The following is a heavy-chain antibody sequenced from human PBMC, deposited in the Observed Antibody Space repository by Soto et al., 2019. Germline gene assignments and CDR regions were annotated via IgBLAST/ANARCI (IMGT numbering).Heavy chain of an antibody. V-gene: IGHV3-33*01. Sequence: PGGSLRLSCAASGFTFSSYGMHWVRQAPGKGLEWVAVIWYDGSNKYYADSVKGRFTISRDNSKNTLYLQMNSLRAEDTAVYYCARELHSSSWTRWNWSDPWGQGTLVTVSS. D-gene: IGHD6-13*01. CDR2: IWYDGSNK. CDR1: GFTFSSYG. J-gene: IGHJ5*02. CDR3: ARELHSSSWTRWNWSDP.